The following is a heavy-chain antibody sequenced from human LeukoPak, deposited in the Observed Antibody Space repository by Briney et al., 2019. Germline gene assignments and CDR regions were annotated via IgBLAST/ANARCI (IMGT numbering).Heavy chain of an antibody. V-gene: IGHV3-21*01. Sequence: GGSLRLSCAASGFTSSSYSMNWVCQTPEKGLGWVSSISSSSSDIYYADSVKGRSTISRDNAKNSLYLKMNSLRAEDTAVYYCASGWDSSSWYYWGQGTLVTVS. J-gene: IGHJ4*02. D-gene: IGHD6-13*01. CDR2: ISSSSSDI. CDR3: ASGWDSSSWYY. CDR1: GFTSSSYS.